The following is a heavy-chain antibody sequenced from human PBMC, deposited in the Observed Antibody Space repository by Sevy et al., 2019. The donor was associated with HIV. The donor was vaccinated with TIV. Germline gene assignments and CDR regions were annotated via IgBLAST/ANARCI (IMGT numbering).Heavy chain of an antibody. Sequence: GGSLRLSCAASGFTFNMYWMTWVRQAPGKGLEWVANIKEDGSERNYLDSVKGRCTISRDNAKESLYLPIKSLRAEDTAVYYCARHCSGGSCYSLLPHYYYGMDVWGQVTTVTVSS. D-gene: IGHD2-15*01. CDR2: IKEDGSER. CDR3: ARHCSGGSCYSLLPHYYYGMDV. CDR1: GFTFNMYW. J-gene: IGHJ6*02. V-gene: IGHV3-7*01.